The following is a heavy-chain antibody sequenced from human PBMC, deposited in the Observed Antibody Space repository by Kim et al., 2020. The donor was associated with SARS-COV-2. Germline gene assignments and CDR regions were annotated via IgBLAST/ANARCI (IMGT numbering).Heavy chain of an antibody. D-gene: IGHD3-22*01. Sequence: GGSLRLSCAASGFTFSSYAMSWVRQAPGKGLEWVSAISGSGISTYYADSVKGRFTISRDNSKKTLYLQMNSLRAEDTAVYYCAKDRITMIVVVIEYFQHWGQGTLVTVSS. CDR3: AKDRITMIVVVIEYFQH. CDR1: GFTFSSYA. V-gene: IGHV3-23*01. J-gene: IGHJ1*01. CDR2: ISGSGIST.